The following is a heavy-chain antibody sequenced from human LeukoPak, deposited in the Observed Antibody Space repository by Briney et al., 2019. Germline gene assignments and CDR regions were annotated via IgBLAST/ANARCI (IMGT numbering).Heavy chain of an antibody. D-gene: IGHD3-16*01. V-gene: IGHV4-39*07. Sequence: SETLSLTCTVSGGSISSSSYYCGWIRQPPGKGLEWIGSIYYSGSTYYNPSLKSRVTISVDTSKNQFSLKLSSVTAADTAVYYCASDFPYDYVWGSSPEGPAGGFDCWGQGTLVTVSS. J-gene: IGHJ4*02. CDR3: ASDFPYDYVWGSSPEGPAGGFDC. CDR2: IYYSGST. CDR1: GGSISSSSYY.